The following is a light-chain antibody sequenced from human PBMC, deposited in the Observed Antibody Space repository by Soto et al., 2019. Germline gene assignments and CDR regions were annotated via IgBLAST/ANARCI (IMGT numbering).Light chain of an antibody. CDR2: EGS. CDR3: CSYAGSSTFEGVV. V-gene: IGLV2-23*03. J-gene: IGLJ2*01. CDR1: SSDVGSYNL. Sequence: QSALTQPASVSGSPGQSITISCTGTSSDVGSYNLVSWYQQHPGKAPKLVIYEGSKRPSGVSNRFSGSKSGNTASLTISGLQAEDEADYYCCSYAGSSTFEGVVFGGGTKLTVL.